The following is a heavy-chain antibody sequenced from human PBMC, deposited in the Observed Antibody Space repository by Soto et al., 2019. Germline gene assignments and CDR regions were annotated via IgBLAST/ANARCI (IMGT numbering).Heavy chain of an antibody. D-gene: IGHD3-22*01. Sequence: SETLSLTCSVSGGSVSSNIYYWTWIRQHPGKGPEWIGHIYYSGSTYYNPSLKSRVTISLDMSKNQFSLKLTSVSAADTAVYYCARGYDYDSGGYLFDYWGQGTLVAVSS. V-gene: IGHV4-31*03. CDR1: GGSVSSNIYY. CDR2: IYYSGST. CDR3: ARGYDYDSGGYLFDY. J-gene: IGHJ4*02.